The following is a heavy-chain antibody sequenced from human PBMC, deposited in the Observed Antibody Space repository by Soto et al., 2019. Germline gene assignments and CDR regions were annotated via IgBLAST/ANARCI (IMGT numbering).Heavy chain of an antibody. D-gene: IGHD2-15*01. V-gene: IGHV4-34*01. Sequence: SETLSLTCAVYGGSFSGYYWSWIRQPPGKGLEWIGEINHSGSTNYNPSLKSRVTISVDTSKTQFSLKLRSVTAADTAVYYCEGVSTPPPHYYYYMDVWGKGTTVTVSS. CDR1: GGSFSGYY. CDR2: INHSGST. CDR3: EGVSTPPPHYYYYMDV. J-gene: IGHJ6*03.